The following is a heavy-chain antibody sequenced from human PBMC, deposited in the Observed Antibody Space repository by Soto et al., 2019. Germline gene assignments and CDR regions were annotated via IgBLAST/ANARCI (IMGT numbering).Heavy chain of an antibody. CDR2: IYYSGST. V-gene: IGHV4-59*01. CDR3: ASSFHSYYGSGSGYDYFDY. D-gene: IGHD3-10*01. Sequence: SETLSLTCTVSGGSISSYYWSWIWQPPGKGLEWIGYIYYSGSTNYNPSLKSRVTISVDTSKNQFSLKLSSVTAADTAVYYCASSFHSYYGSGSGYDYFDYWGQGTLVTVSS. CDR1: GGSISSYY. J-gene: IGHJ4*02.